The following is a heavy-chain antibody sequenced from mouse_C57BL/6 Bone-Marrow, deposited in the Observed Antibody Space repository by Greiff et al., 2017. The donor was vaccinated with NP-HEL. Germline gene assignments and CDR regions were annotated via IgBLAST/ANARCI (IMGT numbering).Heavy chain of an antibody. CDR3: ARDLGGVTTYYYAMDY. Sequence: EVHLVESGGGLVKPGGSLKLSCAASGFTFSSYAMSWVRQTPEKRLEWVATISDGGSYTYYPDNVKGRFTISRDNAKNNLYLQMSHLKSEDTAMYYCARDLGGVTTYYYAMDYWGQGTSVTVSS. J-gene: IGHJ4*01. D-gene: IGHD2-2*01. V-gene: IGHV5-4*01. CDR1: GFTFSSYA. CDR2: ISDGGSYT.